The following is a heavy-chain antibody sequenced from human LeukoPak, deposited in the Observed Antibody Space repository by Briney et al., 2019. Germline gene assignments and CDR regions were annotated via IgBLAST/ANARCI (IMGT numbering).Heavy chain of an antibody. V-gene: IGHV4-39*07. J-gene: IGHJ4*02. CDR3: ARDGRASGYYDY. CDR1: GGSISSSSYY. D-gene: IGHD1-26*01. CDR2: IYYSGST. Sequence: SETLSLTCTVSGGSISSSSYYWGWIRQPPGKGLEWIGSIYYSGSTYYNPSLKSRVTISVDTSKNQFSLKLSSVTAADTAVYYCARDGRASGYYDYWGQGTLVTVSS.